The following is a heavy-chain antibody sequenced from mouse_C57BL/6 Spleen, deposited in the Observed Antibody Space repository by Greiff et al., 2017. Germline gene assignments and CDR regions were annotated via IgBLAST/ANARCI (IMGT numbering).Heavy chain of an antibody. D-gene: IGHD2-4*01. CDR2: INPSGGYT. CDR1: GYTFTSYS. CDR3: ARSPFYYDYDFDY. Sequence: QVHVKQSGAELVRPGASVKMSCKASGYTFTSYSMHWVNQRPGQGLEWIGYINPSGGYTKYNQKFKDKATLTADKSSSTAYMQLQSLTAEDSAVYYCARSPFYYDYDFDYWGQGTTLTVSS. J-gene: IGHJ2*01. V-gene: IGHV1-4*01.